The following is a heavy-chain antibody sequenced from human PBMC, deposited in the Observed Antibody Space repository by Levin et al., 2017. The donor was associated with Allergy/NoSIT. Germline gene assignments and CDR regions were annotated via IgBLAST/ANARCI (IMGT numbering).Heavy chain of an antibody. D-gene: IGHD4-17*01. Sequence: SQTPSLTCTVSGGSISSSSYYWGWIRQPPGKGLEWIGSIYYSGSTYYNPSLKSRVTISVDTSKNQFSLKLSSVTAADTAVYYCATHSKGDYSYWYFDLWGRGTLVTVSS. CDR2: IYYSGST. CDR3: ATHSKGDYSYWYFDL. J-gene: IGHJ2*01. CDR1: GGSISSSSYY. V-gene: IGHV4-39*05.